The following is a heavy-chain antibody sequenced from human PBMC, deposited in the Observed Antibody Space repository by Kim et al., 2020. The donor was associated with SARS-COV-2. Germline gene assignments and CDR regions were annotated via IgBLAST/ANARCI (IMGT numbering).Heavy chain of an antibody. D-gene: IGHD6-13*01. V-gene: IGHV3-23*01. CDR1: GFTFSTHA. CDR2: IRDTGANT. CDR3: AKRGQQLGRYYFDY. Sequence: GGSLRLSCAASGFTFSTHAMTWVRQAPGQGLEWVSGIRDTGANTYYADSVKGRFTISRDNSKNMLYLQMNSLKTEDTALYYCAKRGQQLGRYYFDYWGQGILVTVFS. J-gene: IGHJ4*02.